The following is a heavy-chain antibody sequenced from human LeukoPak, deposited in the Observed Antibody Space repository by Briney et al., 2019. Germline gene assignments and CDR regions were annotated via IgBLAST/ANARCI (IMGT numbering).Heavy chain of an antibody. V-gene: IGHV3-23*01. CDR1: GFTFSSYG. CDR2: ISGSGGST. Sequence: PGGTLRLSCAASGFTFSSYGMSWVRQAPGKGLEWVSAISGSGGSTYYADSVKGRFTISRDNSKNTLYLQMNSLRAEDTAVYYCAKGGGFSCYSSSDYWGQGTLVTVSS. J-gene: IGHJ4*02. CDR3: AKGGGFSCYSSSDY. D-gene: IGHD2-15*01.